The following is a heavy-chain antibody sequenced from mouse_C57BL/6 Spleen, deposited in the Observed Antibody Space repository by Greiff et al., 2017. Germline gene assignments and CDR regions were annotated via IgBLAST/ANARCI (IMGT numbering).Heavy chain of an antibody. CDR2: GPGLDWIG. Sequence: VQLQQSGPELARPWASVKISCQAFYTFSSRVHFAIRDTNSWLQWVIQRPGPGLDWIGAIYPGNGDTSYIQTFKGKATLTADKASSTAYMQLSSLTSEDSAVYYSASVTGTFGYFDVWGTGTTVTVSS. J-gene: IGHJ1*03. CDR1: YTFSSRVH. D-gene: IGHD4-1*01. V-gene: IGHV1-87*01. CDR3: SEDSAVYYSASVTGTFGYFDV.